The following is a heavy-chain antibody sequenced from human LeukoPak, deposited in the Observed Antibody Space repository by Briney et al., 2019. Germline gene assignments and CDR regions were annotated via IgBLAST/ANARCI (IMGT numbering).Heavy chain of an antibody. CDR1: GFTFDDYA. D-gene: IGHD3-10*01. V-gene: IGHV3-20*04. Sequence: GGSLRLSCAASGFTFDDYAMHWVRQAPGKGLEWVSGISADGGGTFYADSVKGRFTISRDNAKNSLYLQMNSLRAEDTAVYYCANPTMVRCWGQGTLVTVSS. CDR2: ISADGGGT. J-gene: IGHJ4*02. CDR3: ANPTMVRC.